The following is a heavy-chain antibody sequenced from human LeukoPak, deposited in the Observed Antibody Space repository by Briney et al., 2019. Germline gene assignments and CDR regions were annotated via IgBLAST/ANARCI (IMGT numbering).Heavy chain of an antibody. Sequence: ASVKVSCKASGYTFTTYGIIWVRQAPGQGLEWRGWISANNGNTNYAQNLQGRVTMTPDTSTSTAYMESSSLRSDDTAVYYSARDEDTDILTGNERFDYWGQGTLVTVSS. V-gene: IGHV1-18*01. D-gene: IGHD3-9*01. J-gene: IGHJ4*02. CDR2: ISANNGNT. CDR1: GYTFTTYG. CDR3: ARDEDTDILTGNERFDY.